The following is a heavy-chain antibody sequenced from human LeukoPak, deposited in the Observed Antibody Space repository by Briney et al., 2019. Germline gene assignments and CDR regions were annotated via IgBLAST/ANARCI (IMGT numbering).Heavy chain of an antibody. V-gene: IGHV3-21*04. CDR3: AKGPGSYFSYYYHMDV. Sequence: PGGSLRLSCAASGFTFSCYSMNWVRQAPGKGLEWVSSISSSSDYIYYADSVKGRFTISRDNAKNSLYLQMSSLRAEDTAVYYCAKGPGSYFSYYYHMDVWGKGTTVTISS. D-gene: IGHD3-10*01. CDR1: GFTFSCYS. CDR2: ISSSSDYI. J-gene: IGHJ6*03.